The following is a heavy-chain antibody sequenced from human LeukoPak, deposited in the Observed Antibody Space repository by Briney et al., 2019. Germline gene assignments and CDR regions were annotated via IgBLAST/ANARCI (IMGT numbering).Heavy chain of an antibody. J-gene: IGHJ4*02. D-gene: IGHD6-13*01. CDR3: ARDTVSSSWYQGYFDY. Sequence: GGSLRLSCAASGFTFSSHAMHWVRQAPGKGLEWVAVISYDGSDKYYADSVKGRFTISRDNSKNTLYLQMNSLRAEDTAVYYCARDTVSSSWYQGYFDYWGQGTLVTVSS. V-gene: IGHV3-30-3*01. CDR2: ISYDGSDK. CDR1: GFTFSSHA.